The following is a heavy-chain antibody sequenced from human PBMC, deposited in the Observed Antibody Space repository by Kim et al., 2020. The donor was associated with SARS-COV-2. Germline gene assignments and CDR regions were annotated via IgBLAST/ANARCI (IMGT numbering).Heavy chain of an antibody. CDR1: GFTFSTYE. CDR3: ARDHRSAFDY. Sequence: GGSLRLSCAASGFTFSTYEMNWVRQAPGKGLEWVSYISSSGSTIYYADSVKGRFTISRDNAKNSLFLQMNSLRAEDTAVYYCARDHRSAFDYWGQGTLVTVSS. J-gene: IGHJ4*02. CDR2: ISSSGSTI. V-gene: IGHV3-48*03.